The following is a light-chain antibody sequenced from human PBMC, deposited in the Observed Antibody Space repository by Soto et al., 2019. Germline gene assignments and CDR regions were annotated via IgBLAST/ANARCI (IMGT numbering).Light chain of an antibody. CDR2: EVT. Sequence: QSALTQPPSASGSPGQSVTISCTGTSSDVGAYNFVSWYQQHPGKAPILMIYEVTKRPSGVPDRFSGSKSGNTASLTVSGLQAEDEADYCCSSFAGSNNNVIFGGGTKVTVL. CDR1: SSDVGAYNF. CDR3: SSFAGSNNNVI. J-gene: IGLJ2*01. V-gene: IGLV2-8*01.